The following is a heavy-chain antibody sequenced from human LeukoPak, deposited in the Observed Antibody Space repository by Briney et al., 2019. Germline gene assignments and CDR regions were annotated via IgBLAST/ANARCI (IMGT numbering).Heavy chain of an antibody. Sequence: GGSLRLSCAASGFTFSSYGMHWVRQAPGKGLEWVAVIWYDGSNKYYADSVKGRFTISRDNSKNTLYLQMNSLRAEDTAVYYCAHNYYDSSGAQGLIDYWGQGTLVTVSS. CDR3: AHNYYDSSGAQGLIDY. CDR2: IWYDGSNK. CDR1: GFTFSSYG. D-gene: IGHD3-22*01. V-gene: IGHV3-30*02. J-gene: IGHJ4*02.